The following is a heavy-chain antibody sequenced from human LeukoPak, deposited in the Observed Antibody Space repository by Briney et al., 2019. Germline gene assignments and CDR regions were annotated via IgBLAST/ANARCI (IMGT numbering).Heavy chain of an antibody. CDR3: AREAAAGPFDY. CDR1: GFTFDDYA. J-gene: IGHJ4*02. Sequence: GGSLRLSCAASGFTFDDYAMHWVRQAPGERLEWVSGISWNSGSIGYADSVKGRFTISRDNAKNSLYLQMNSLRAEDMALYYCAREAAAGPFDYWGQGTLVTVSS. CDR2: ISWNSGSI. D-gene: IGHD6-13*01. V-gene: IGHV3-9*03.